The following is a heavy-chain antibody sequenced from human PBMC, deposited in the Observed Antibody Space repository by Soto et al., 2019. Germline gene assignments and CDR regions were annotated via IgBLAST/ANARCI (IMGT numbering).Heavy chain of an antibody. V-gene: IGHV3-33*01. J-gene: IGHJ5*02. CDR3: ARTTHGYTNWFDP. D-gene: IGHD2-2*02. Sequence: GGSLRLSCAASGFTFSSYGMHWVRQAPGKGLEWVAVIWYDGSNKYYADSVKGRFTISRDNSKNTLYLQMNSLRAEDTAVYYCARTTHGYTNWFDPWGQGTLVTVSS. CDR2: IWYDGSNK. CDR1: GFTFSSYG.